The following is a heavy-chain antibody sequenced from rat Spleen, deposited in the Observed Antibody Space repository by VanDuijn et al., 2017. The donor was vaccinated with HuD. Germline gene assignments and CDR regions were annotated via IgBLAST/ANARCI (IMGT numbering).Heavy chain of an antibody. CDR1: GFTFSDYY. CDR2: ISYDGSRT. Sequence: EVQLVESDGGLVQPGRSLKLSCATSGFTFSDYYMAWVRQAPTKGLDWVATISYDGSRTYYPDSVKGRFTISRDIAKSTLYLQMNNLRSEDTATYFCARDIYGGYSELGYFAYWGQGTLVTVSS. J-gene: IGHJ3*01. CDR3: ARDIYGGYSELGYFAY. D-gene: IGHD1-11*01. V-gene: IGHV5-29*01.